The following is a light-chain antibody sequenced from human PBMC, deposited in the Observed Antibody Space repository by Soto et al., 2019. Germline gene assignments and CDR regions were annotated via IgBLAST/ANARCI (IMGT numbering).Light chain of an antibody. Sequence: DIQMTQSPSTLSVSVGDRVTITCRASQSISNWLAWYQQKQGKAPTLLIYDVSRLESGVPSRFSGSGSGTEFTLTINSLQPDEFATYYSQQYYSYYTFGQGTKVAIK. V-gene: IGKV1-5*01. CDR2: DVS. CDR3: QQYYSYYT. J-gene: IGKJ2*01. CDR1: QSISNW.